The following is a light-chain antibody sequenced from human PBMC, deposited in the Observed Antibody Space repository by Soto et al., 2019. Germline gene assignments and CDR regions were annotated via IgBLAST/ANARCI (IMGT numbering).Light chain of an antibody. Sequence: DIKMTQSPSALSAYVGDRATITCRASQSISSWLAWYQQKPGKAPKLLIYDASTLQSGVPSRYSGSGSGTEFTLTISNLQPDDFATYYCQQYESYSPWTFGQGSKVDVK. J-gene: IGKJ1*01. CDR3: QQYESYSPWT. CDR1: QSISSW. V-gene: IGKV1-5*01. CDR2: DAS.